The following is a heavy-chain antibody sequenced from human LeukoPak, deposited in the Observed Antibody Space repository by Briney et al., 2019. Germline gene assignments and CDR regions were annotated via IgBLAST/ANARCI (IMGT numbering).Heavy chain of an antibody. D-gene: IGHD2-2*02. CDR3: ARGYCSSTSCYTEY. Sequence: HPGGSLRLSCAASGFTFSSYSMNWVRQAPGKGLEWVSYISSSSSIIYYGDSVKGRFTISRDNAKNSLYLQMNSLRDDDTAVYYCARGYCSSTSCYTEYWGQGTLVTVSS. V-gene: IGHV3-48*02. CDR1: GFTFSSYS. J-gene: IGHJ4*02. CDR2: ISSSSSII.